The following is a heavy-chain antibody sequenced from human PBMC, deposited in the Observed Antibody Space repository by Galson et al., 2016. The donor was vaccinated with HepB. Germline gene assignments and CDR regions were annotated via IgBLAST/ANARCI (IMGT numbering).Heavy chain of an antibody. CDR3: VPIDPSTWRES. CDR2: SRNKARSHTT. J-gene: IGHJ5*02. D-gene: IGHD6-13*01. Sequence: SLRLSCAASGFIFSDHYMDWVRQAPGKGLEWVGRSRNKARSHTTDYAASVKGRFTVSRDESKRSLYLHMNSLKAEDTAGYYCVPIDPSTWRESWGQGTLGTGSS. CDR1: GFIFSDHY. V-gene: IGHV3-72*01.